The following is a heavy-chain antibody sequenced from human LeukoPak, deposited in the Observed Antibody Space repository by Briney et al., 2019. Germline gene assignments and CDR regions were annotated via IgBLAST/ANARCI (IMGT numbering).Heavy chain of an antibody. D-gene: IGHD3-16*02. V-gene: IGHV4-34*01. J-gene: IGHJ4*02. Sequence: SETLSLTCAVYGGSFSGYYWSWIRQPPGKGLEWIGEINHSGSTNYNPSLKSRVTISVDTSKNQFSLKLSSVTAADTAVYYCARDYVWGSYRFDYWGQGTLVTVSS. CDR1: GGSFSGYY. CDR3: ARDYVWGSYRFDY. CDR2: INHSGST.